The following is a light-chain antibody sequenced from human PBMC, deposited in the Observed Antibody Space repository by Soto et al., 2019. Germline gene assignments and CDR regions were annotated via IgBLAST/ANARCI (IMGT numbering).Light chain of an antibody. CDR2: EGN. CDR1: GSAVGTYNL. V-gene: IGLV2-23*03. J-gene: IGLJ3*02. CDR3: CSYVDTSAFVR. Sequence: QSVLTQPASISGSPGQSITISCTGTGSAVGTYNLVSWYQQHPGKAPNPIIYEGNKRPSGVSRRFSGSKSANTASLTISGLQAEDEAEYYCCSYVDTSAFVRFGGGTQLTVL.